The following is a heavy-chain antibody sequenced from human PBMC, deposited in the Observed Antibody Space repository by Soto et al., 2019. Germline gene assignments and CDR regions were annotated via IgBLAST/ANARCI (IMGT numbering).Heavy chain of an antibody. CDR2: ISGSGGST. CDR1: GFTFSSYA. CDR3: AKGVTAAVNYYYYGMDV. D-gene: IGHD6-13*01. Sequence: PGGSLRLSCAASGFTFSSYAMSWVRQAPGKGLEWVSAISGSGGSTYYADSVKGRFTISRDNSKNTLYLQMNSLRAEDTAVYYCAKGVTAAVNYYYYGMDVWGQGTTVTVSS. J-gene: IGHJ6*02. V-gene: IGHV3-23*01.